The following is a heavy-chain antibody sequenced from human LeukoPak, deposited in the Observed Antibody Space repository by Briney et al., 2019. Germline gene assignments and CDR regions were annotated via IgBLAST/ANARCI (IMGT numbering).Heavy chain of an antibody. D-gene: IGHD4-11*01. CDR2: IWNDGSDK. CDR3: AKDAEGGFDFSNSLES. J-gene: IGHJ4*02. Sequence: PGGSLRLSCATSGFTFSHYAMHWVRQAPGKGLEWVAVIWNDGSDKYYGDSVKGRFTISRDNSENTVYLQMNTLRVEDTAVYYCAKDAEGGFDFSNSLESWGQGTLVTVSS. CDR1: GFTFSHYA. V-gene: IGHV3-33*06.